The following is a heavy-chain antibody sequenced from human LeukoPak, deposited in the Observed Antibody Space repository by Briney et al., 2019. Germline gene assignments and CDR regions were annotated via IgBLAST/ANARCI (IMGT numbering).Heavy chain of an antibody. CDR3: ARGQINYDSSGYYYGYFQH. D-gene: IGHD3-22*01. CDR1: GGTFSSYA. J-gene: IGHJ1*01. V-gene: IGHV1-69*05. Sequence: SVKVSCKASGGTFSSYAISWVRQAPGQGLEWMGGIIPIFGTANYAQKFQGRVTITTDESTSTAYMELSSLRSEDTAVYYCARGQINYDSSGYYYGYFQHWGQGTLSPSPQ. CDR2: IIPIFGTA.